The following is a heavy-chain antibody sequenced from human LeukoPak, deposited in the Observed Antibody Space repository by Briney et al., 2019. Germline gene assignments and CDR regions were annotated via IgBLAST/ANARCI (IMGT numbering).Heavy chain of an antibody. J-gene: IGHJ3*02. D-gene: IGHD2-15*01. CDR1: GYTFTGYY. Sequence: GASVKVSCKASGYTFTGYYMHWVRQAPGQGLEWMGWINPNSGGTNYAQKFQGRVTMTRDTSISTAYVELSRLRSDDTAVYYCARGGIGYCSGGSCPMAFDIWGQGTMVTVSS. CDR3: ARGGIGYCSGGSCPMAFDI. CDR2: INPNSGGT. V-gene: IGHV1-2*02.